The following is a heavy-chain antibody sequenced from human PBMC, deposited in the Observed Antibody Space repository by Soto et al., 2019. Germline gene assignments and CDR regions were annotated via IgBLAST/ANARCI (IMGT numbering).Heavy chain of an antibody. J-gene: IGHJ4*02. Sequence: PSETLSLTCTVSGGSISSYYWSWIRQPAGKGLEWIGRIYTSGSTNYNPSLKSRVTMSVDTSKNQSSLKLSSVTAADTAVYYCARGRGYYDILAGYYNGYYFDYWGQGTLVTVSS. CDR2: IYTSGST. V-gene: IGHV4-4*07. CDR3: ARGRGYYDILAGYYNGYYFDY. CDR1: GGSISSYY. D-gene: IGHD3-9*01.